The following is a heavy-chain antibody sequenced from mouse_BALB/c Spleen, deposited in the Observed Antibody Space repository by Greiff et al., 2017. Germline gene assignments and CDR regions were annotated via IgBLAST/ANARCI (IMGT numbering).Heavy chain of an antibody. D-gene: IGHD4-1*01. V-gene: IGHV1-80*01. CDR1: GYTFTSYY. Sequence: VQLQQSGAELVKPGASVKLSCKASGYTFTSYYMYWVKQRPGQGLEWIGQIYPGDGDTNYNGKFKGKATLTADKSSSTAYMQLSSLTSEDSAVYFCARDRTGTDYWGQGTTLTVSS. CDR3: ARDRTGTDY. CDR2: IYPGDGDT. J-gene: IGHJ2*01.